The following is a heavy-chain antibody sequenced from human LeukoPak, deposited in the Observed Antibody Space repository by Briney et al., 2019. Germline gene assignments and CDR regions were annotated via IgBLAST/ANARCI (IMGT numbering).Heavy chain of an antibody. CDR2: INIGGTNT. J-gene: IGHJ5*02. CDR3: ATDGAGFDT. CDR1: GFTFNDYY. V-gene: IGHV3-11*01. Sequence: SGGSLRLPCAASGFTFNDYYMSWIRQAPGKGLEWLSYINIGGTNTHYADSVKGRFTISRDNAKKSLYLEMNNLRAEDTAVYYCATDGAGFDTWGQGVLVTVSS.